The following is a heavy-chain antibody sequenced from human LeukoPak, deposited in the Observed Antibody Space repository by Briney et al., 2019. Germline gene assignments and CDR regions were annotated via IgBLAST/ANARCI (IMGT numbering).Heavy chain of an antibody. V-gene: IGHV3-21*01. CDR3: GRAFPPLRTSSAGDL. J-gene: IGHJ4*02. CDR2: ISYLSSHV. Sequence: PGGSLRLSCSASGFTFSHYDMNWVRQAPGKGLEWVSSISYLSSHVYYGDSVKGRFSISRDNAKNSLYLQMNSLGAEDTAIYYCGRAFPPLRTSSAGDLWGQGILVTVSS. D-gene: IGHD3-16*01. CDR1: GFTFSHYD.